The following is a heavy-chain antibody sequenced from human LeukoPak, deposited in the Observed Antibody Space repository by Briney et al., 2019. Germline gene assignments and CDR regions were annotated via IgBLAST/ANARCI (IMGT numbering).Heavy chain of an antibody. J-gene: IGHJ4*02. D-gene: IGHD5-18*01. CDR3: ARHASWLQLWLNY. CDR1: GGSISSYY. CDR2: IFYNGST. V-gene: IGHV4-59*08. Sequence: PSETLSLTCTVSGGSISSYYWSWIRQPQGKGLEWIGNIFYNGSTNYNPSLKSRVTISVDTSKNQFSLRLTSVTAADTAVYYCARHASWLQLWLNYWGQGTLVTVSS.